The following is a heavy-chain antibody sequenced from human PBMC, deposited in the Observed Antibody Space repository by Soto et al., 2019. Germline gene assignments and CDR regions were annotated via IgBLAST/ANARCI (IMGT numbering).Heavy chain of an antibody. CDR3: AREVGEYYYDSSGYYNWFDP. J-gene: IGHJ5*02. CDR1: GGSISSSNW. CDR2: IYHSGST. D-gene: IGHD3-22*01. V-gene: IGHV4-4*02. Sequence: QVQLQESGPGLVKPSGTLSLTCAVSGGSISSSNWWSWVRQPPGKGLEWIGEIYHSGSTNYNPSLKSRVTISVDKAKNQFSLKLSSVTAADTAVYYCAREVGEYYYDSSGYYNWFDPWGQGTLVTGSS.